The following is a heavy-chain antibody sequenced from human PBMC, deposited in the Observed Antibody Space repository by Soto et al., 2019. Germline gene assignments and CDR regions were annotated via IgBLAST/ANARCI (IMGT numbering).Heavy chain of an antibody. CDR3: AYSSAWYPYYFDD. CDR1: GGSIKSYY. Sequence: SETLSLTCSVSGGSIKSYYWSWIRQPPGKGLEWIGYIYHSGTTKYNPSLKRRVTMSVDTSKNRFSLNLTSVTAADTAVYFCAYSSAWYPYYFDDWGQGTLVTVSS. J-gene: IGHJ4*02. D-gene: IGHD6-19*01. V-gene: IGHV4-59*01. CDR2: IYHSGTT.